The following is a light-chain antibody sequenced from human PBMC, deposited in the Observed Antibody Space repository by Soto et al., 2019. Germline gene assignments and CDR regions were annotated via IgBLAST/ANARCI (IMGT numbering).Light chain of an antibody. J-gene: IGKJ5*01. V-gene: IGKV3-15*01. CDR2: GAS. CDR1: QSVSSS. Sequence: EIVMTQAPAPLTVSPGERATLSCRASQSVSSSLAWYQQKPGQAPRLLISGASTRATGVPARFSGSASGTEFTLTISSLLSEDFAVYYCQHYNNWPPITFGQGTRLEIK. CDR3: QHYNNWPPIT.